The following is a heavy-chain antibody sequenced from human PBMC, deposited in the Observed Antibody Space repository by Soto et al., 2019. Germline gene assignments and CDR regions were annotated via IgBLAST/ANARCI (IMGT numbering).Heavy chain of an antibody. J-gene: IGHJ5*02. CDR3: ARRRPSASLHWFDP. V-gene: IGHV1-69*13. CDR1: GGSFRTYG. Sequence: SVKVSCKASGGSFRTYGITWVRQAPGQGLEWMGGIIPMFGTTDYAQKFQGRLTITADESTDTVYLEMRSLRSEDTAVYYCARRRPSASLHWFDPWGQGTLVTVSS. CDR2: IIPMFGTT.